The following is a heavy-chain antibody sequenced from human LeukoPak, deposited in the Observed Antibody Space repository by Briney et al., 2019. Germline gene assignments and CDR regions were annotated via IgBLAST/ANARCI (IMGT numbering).Heavy chain of an antibody. Sequence: GGALRLSCSASGFTFSSYTMHSVRQAPGKGLEYVSAISTNGGNTLYADSVKGRFTISRDNSKNTLYLQMSSLRAEDTAVYYCVRYYYDSTGYYDYWGQGTLVTVSS. J-gene: IGHJ4*02. D-gene: IGHD3-22*01. CDR3: VRYYYDSTGYYDY. CDR2: ISTNGGNT. CDR1: GFTFSSYT. V-gene: IGHV3-64D*06.